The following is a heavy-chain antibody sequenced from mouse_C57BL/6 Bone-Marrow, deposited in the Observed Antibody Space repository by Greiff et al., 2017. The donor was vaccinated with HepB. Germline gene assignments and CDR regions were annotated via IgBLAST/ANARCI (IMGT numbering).Heavy chain of an antibody. Sequence: VQLQQSGPELVKPGASVKISCKASGYAFSSSWMNWVKQRPGKGLEWIGRIYPGDGDTNYNGKFKGKATLTADKSSSTAYMQLSSLTSEDSAVSFCAYYYGSSYLTVFDVWGTGTTVTVSS. CDR1: GYAFSSSW. CDR2: IYPGDGDT. D-gene: IGHD1-1*01. J-gene: IGHJ1*03. V-gene: IGHV1-82*01. CDR3: AYYYGSSYLTVFDV.